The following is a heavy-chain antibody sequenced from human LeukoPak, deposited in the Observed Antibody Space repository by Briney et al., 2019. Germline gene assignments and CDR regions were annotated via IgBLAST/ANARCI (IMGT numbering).Heavy chain of an antibody. V-gene: IGHV3-7*01. CDR2: IKQDASTK. J-gene: IGHJ4*02. Sequence: GGSLRLSCSASGFTFTNSWMAWVRQAPGKGLEWVANIKQDASTKHYADSLKGRFIISRDNPKNSLYLQMNNLRADDTAIYYCTRDTEGTLDYWGQGILVTVAS. CDR1: GFTFTNSW. CDR3: TRDTEGTLDY. D-gene: IGHD2-8*02.